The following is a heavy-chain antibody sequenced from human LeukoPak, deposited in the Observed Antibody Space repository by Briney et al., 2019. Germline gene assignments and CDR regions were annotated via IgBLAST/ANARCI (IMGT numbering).Heavy chain of an antibody. J-gene: IGHJ4*02. CDR1: GYTFTSYY. D-gene: IGHD6-6*01. CDR3: ARGGGIAARHKPFDY. Sequence: GASVKVSCKASGYTFTSYYMHWVRQAPGQGLEWMGWINPNSGGTNYAQKFQGRVTMTRDTSISTAYMELSRLRSDDTAVYYCARGGGIAARHKPFDYWGQGTLVTVSS. CDR2: INPNSGGT. V-gene: IGHV1-2*02.